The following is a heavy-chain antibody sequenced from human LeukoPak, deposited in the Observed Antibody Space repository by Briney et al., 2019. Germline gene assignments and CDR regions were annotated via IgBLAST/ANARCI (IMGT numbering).Heavy chain of an antibody. V-gene: IGHV1-69*13. D-gene: IGHD4-11*01. J-gene: IGHJ6*03. CDR2: IIPIFGTA. Sequence: SVKVSCKASGGTFSSYAISWVRQAPGQGLEWLGGIIPIFGTANYAQKFQGRVTITADESTSTAYMELSSLRSEDTAVYYCARETTVITSAPYYYYYYMDVWGKGTTVTVSS. CDR1: GGTFSSYA. CDR3: ARETTVITSAPYYYYYYMDV.